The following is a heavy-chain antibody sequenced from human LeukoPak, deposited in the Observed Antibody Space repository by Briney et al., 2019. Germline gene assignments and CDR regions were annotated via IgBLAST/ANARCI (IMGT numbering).Heavy chain of an antibody. J-gene: IGHJ4*02. CDR2: IGGDGGKK. V-gene: IGHV3-7*01. Sequence: HPGGSLRLSCAASGLTFSTHWMTWVRQAPGKGLEWLANIGGDGGKKFYVDSVKGRFTISRDNAKNSLYLQMNSLRAEDTAVYYCARLYQHDSSTYRPVDYWGQGTLVSVSS. D-gene: IGHD3-22*01. CDR3: ARLYQHDSSTYRPVDY. CDR1: GLTFSTHW.